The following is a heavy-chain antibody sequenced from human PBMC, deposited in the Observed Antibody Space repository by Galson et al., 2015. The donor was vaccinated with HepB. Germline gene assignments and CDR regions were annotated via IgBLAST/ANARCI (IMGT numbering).Heavy chain of an antibody. D-gene: IGHD4-23*01. V-gene: IGHV3-30*03. Sequence: SLRLSCAASGFTFSSYGMHWVRQAPGKGLEWVAVISYDGSNKYYADSVKGRFTISRDNSKNTLYLQMNSLRAEDTAVYYCAREPGGNMVWYFDLWGRGTLVTVSS. CDR2: ISYDGSNK. CDR1: GFTFSSYG. CDR3: AREPGGNMVWYFDL. J-gene: IGHJ2*01.